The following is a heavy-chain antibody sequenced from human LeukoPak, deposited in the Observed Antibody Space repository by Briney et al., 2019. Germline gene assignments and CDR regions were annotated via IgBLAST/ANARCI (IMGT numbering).Heavy chain of an antibody. CDR2: IKADGSEK. D-gene: IGHD2-2*01. V-gene: IGHV3-7*01. CDR3: ARNPCCYSSSWGPYFDY. CDR1: GFTFSNYW. Sequence: GGSLRLSCAASGFTFSNYWISWVRQAPEKGLEWVANIKADGSEKQYVDSVKGRFTISRDNAKNSLYLQMNSLRAEDTAVYYCARNPCCYSSSWGPYFDYWGQGTLVTVSS. J-gene: IGHJ4*02.